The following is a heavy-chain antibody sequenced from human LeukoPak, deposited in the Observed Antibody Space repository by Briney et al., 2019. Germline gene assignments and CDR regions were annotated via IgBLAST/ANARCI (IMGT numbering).Heavy chain of an antibody. CDR3: ARRAPYSYEWSTLDY. CDR1: GGSISSYY. Sequence: PSETLSLTCTVSGGSISSYYWSWIRQPPEKGLEWIGYIYYSGSTNYNPSLKSRVTISVDTSKNQFSLKLSSVTAADTAVYYCARRAPYSYEWSTLDYWGQGTLVTVSS. D-gene: IGHD5-18*01. J-gene: IGHJ4*02. V-gene: IGHV4-59*08. CDR2: IYYSGST.